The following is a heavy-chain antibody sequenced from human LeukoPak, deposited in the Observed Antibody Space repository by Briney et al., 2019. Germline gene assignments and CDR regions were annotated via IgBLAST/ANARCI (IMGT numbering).Heavy chain of an antibody. D-gene: IGHD5-18*01. CDR3: ARENKWIQLWLPLAYNWFDP. CDR1: GGSFSGYY. CDR2: INHSGST. Sequence: PSETLSLTCAVYGGSFSGYYWSWIRQPPGKGLEWIGEINHSGSTNYNPSLKSRVTISVDTSKNQFSLKLSSVTAADTAVYYCARENKWIQLWLPLAYNWFDPWGQGTLVTVSS. J-gene: IGHJ5*02. V-gene: IGHV4-34*01.